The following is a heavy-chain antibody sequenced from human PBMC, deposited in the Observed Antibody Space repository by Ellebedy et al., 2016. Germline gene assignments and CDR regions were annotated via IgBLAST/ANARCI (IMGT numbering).Heavy chain of an antibody. D-gene: IGHD2-2*01. CDR1: GYPFTSYG. J-gene: IGHJ4*02. Sequence: ASVKVSXXASGYPFTSYGITWVRQAPGQGLEWMGWISAYNGNTNYAQILQGRVTMTTDTSTSTAYMELRSLRSDDTAVYYCARSLGFCTETSCLRDFDSWGQGTLVTVSS. V-gene: IGHV1-18*01. CDR2: ISAYNGNT. CDR3: ARSLGFCTETSCLRDFDS.